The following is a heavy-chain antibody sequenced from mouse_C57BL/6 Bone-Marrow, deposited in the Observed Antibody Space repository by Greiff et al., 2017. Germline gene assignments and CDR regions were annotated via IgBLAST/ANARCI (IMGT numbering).Heavy chain of an antibody. CDR2: IYPGSGNT. Sequence: QVQLQQSGPELVKPGASVKISCKASGYTFTDYYINWVKQRPGQGLEWIGWIYPGSGNTRYNEKFKGKATLTVDTSSSTAYMQLSSLTSEASAVYFCARGGIYYGNYIYAMDDWGQGTSVTVSS. V-gene: IGHV1-84*01. CDR1: GYTFTDYY. CDR3: ARGGIYYGNYIYAMDD. J-gene: IGHJ4*01. D-gene: IGHD2-1*01.